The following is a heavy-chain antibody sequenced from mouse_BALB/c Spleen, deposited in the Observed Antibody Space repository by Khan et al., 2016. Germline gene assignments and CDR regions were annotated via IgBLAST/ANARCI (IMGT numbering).Heavy chain of an antibody. Sequence: DLVKPGASVKLSCKASGYTFTSYWINWIKQRPGQGLEWIGRIAPGSGSTYYNEMFKGKATLTVDTSSSTAYIQLSSLSSEDSAVYFCARYSYILSYFDYVSQVTTLTLSS. J-gene: IGHJ2*01. CDR2: IAPGSGST. CDR3: ARYSYILSYFDY. CDR1: GYTFTSYW. V-gene: IGHV1S41*01. D-gene: IGHD1-3*01.